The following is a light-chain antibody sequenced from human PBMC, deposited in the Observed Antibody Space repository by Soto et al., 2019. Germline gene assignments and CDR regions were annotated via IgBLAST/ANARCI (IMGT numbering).Light chain of an antibody. CDR3: FSYAGNSIWL. CDR2: EVT. J-gene: IGLJ2*01. Sequence: QSALTQPASVSGSPGQSITISCTGTRSDVGSYNSIAWYRQHPGKAPRVVIFEVTKRPSGISDRFSGSKSGYTASLTISGLQAEDEADYFCFSYAGNSIWLFGGGTKVTVL. V-gene: IGLV2-23*02. CDR1: RSDVGSYNS.